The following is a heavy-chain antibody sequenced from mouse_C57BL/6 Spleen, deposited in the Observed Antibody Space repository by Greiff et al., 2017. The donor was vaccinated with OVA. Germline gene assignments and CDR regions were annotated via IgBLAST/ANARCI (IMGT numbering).Heavy chain of an antibody. CDR1: GFTFSDYG. D-gene: IGHD2-14*01. V-gene: IGHV5-15*01. Sequence: EVPGVESGGGLVQPGGSLKLSCAASGFTFSDYGMAWVRQAPRKGPEWVAFISNLASSIYYADTVTGRFTISRGKAKNTLYLEMSSLRSEDTAMYDCAREVYAKDDGGQGTSVTVSS. CDR2: ISNLASSI. J-gene: IGHJ4*01. CDR3: AREVYAKDD.